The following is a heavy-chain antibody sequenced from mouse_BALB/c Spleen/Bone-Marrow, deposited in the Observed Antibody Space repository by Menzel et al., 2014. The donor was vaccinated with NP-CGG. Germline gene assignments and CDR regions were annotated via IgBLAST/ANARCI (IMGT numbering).Heavy chain of an antibody. D-gene: IGHD2-14*01. Sequence: EVNVVESGGGLVEPGGSLKLSCAASGFTFSCYAMSWVRQSPEKRLEWVAEISSGGSYTYYPDTVTGRFTISRDNAKNTLYLEMSSLRSEDTAMYYCARDRYSFDYWGQGTTLTVSS. J-gene: IGHJ2*01. CDR2: ISSGGSYT. CDR3: ARDRYSFDY. CDR1: GFTFSCYA. V-gene: IGHV5-9-4*01.